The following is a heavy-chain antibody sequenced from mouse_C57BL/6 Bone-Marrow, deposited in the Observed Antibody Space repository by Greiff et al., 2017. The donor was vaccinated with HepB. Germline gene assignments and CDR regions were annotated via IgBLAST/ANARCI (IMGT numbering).Heavy chain of an antibody. V-gene: IGHV5-15*01. J-gene: IGHJ1*03. CDR3: ARLTPYWYFDV. Sequence: EVMLVESGGGLVQPGGSLKLSCAASGFTFSDYGMAWVRQAPRKGPEWVAFISNLAYRIYYADTVTGRFTISRENAKNTLYLDMSSLRSEDTAMYYCARLTPYWYFDVWGTGTTVTVSS. D-gene: IGHD1-3*01. CDR1: GFTFSDYG. CDR2: ISNLAYRI.